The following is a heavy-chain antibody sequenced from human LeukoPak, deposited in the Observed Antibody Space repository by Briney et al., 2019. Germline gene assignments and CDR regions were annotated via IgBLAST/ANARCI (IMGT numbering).Heavy chain of an antibody. J-gene: IGHJ5*02. Sequence: GESLQISCKGSGYSFTSYWIGWVRQLSGKGLEWMGITYPGDSDTRYSPSFQGQVTISADKSISTAYLQWSSLKASDTAMYYCARQYDTNWFDPWGQGTLVSVSS. CDR3: ARQYDTNWFDP. CDR1: GYSFTSYW. CDR2: TYPGDSDT. D-gene: IGHD3-9*01. V-gene: IGHV5-51*01.